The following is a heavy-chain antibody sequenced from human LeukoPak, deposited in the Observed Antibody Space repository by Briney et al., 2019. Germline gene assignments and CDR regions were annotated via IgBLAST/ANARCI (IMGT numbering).Heavy chain of an antibody. D-gene: IGHD2-2*01. CDR1: GFTFSNYA. V-gene: IGHV3-23*01. CDR2: FSGSGGST. Sequence: GGSLSLSCAASGFTFSNYAMSWVRQAPGKGLEWVSAFSGSGGSTYSADSVKGRFTISRDNSKNTLYLQMNSVRAEDTAVYYCAKDIVVVPAAGHFVDYWGQGTLVTVSS. CDR3: AKDIVVVPAAGHFVDY. J-gene: IGHJ4*02.